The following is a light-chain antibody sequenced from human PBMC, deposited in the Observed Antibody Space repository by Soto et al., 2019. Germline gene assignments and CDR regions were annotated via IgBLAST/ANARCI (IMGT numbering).Light chain of an antibody. J-gene: IGLJ2*01. CDR2: QDS. CDR1: KLGDNY. CDR3: QAWDSSPYVV. V-gene: IGLV3-1*01. Sequence: SYELTQPPSVSVSPGQTASITCSGDKLGDNYACWYQQKPGQSPVLVIYQDSKRPSGIPERFSGSNSGNTATLTISGTQAMDEADYYCQAWDSSPYVVFGGGTKLTVL.